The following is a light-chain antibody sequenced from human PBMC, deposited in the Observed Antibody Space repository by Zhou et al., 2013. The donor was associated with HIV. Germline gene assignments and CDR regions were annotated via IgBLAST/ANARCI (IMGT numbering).Light chain of an antibody. V-gene: IGKV1-39*01. CDR3: QQANSFPIT. Sequence: DIQMTQSPSTLSASVGDRVTITCRTSQTVNNYLNWYLQTPGKPPKLLVYAASTLHTGVPSRFSGSGSGTDFTLTISSLQPEDFATYYCQQANSFPITFGPGTRLEIK. J-gene: IGKJ5*01. CDR2: AAS. CDR1: QTVNNY.